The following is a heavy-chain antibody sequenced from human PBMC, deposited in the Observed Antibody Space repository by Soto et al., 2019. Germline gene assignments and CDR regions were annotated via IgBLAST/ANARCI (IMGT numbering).Heavy chain of an antibody. CDR2: MNPNSGDT. Sequence: QVQLVQSGAEVKRPGASVRVSCKASGYTFTTDDINWVRQAPGQGLEWMGWMNPNSGDTGYAQNFQGRVSMTRSTAISTAYLEVWSLTSEDTTVYFCGRANGDVWGQGTTVTVS. V-gene: IGHV1-8*01. J-gene: IGHJ6*02. CDR1: GYTFTTDD. D-gene: IGHD1-1*01. CDR3: GRANGDV.